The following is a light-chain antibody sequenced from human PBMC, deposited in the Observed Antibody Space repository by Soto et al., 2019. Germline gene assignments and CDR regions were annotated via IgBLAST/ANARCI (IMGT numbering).Light chain of an antibody. Sequence: EIVMTQSPVTLSVSPGERATLSCRASQSVSSNLAWHQQKPGQAPRLLIYGASTRATGIPARFSGSGSGTEFTFTISSLKSEDFAVYYCQQYNNWPWTFGQGTKVEIK. CDR2: GAS. V-gene: IGKV3-15*01. CDR1: QSVSSN. CDR3: QQYNNWPWT. J-gene: IGKJ1*01.